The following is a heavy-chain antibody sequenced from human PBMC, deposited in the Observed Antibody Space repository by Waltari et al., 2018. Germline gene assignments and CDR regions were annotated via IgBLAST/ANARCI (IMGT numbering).Heavy chain of an antibody. V-gene: IGHV4-59*01. CDR2: IYYSGST. J-gene: IGHJ4*02. Sequence: QLQLQETGPGLVKPSETLSLTCTVSGGSISSYYWSWVRQPPGKGLEWIGYIYYSGSTNYNPSLKSRVTISVDTSKNQFSLKLSSVTAADTAVYDCASSIAAAGTFDYWGQGTLVTVSS. D-gene: IGHD6-13*01. CDR3: ASSIAAAGTFDY. CDR1: GGSISSYY.